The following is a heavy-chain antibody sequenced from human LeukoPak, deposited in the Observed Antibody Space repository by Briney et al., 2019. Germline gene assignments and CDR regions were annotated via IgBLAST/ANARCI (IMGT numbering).Heavy chain of an antibody. Sequence: GGSLRLSCAASGFTFRNYVIHWVRQAPGKGLEWVAVTSSDLNVKLYADSVKGRFTISRDNSRSTLYLQMNSLRPKDTAIYYCAREGYYGSGSPPSLYFDYWGQGTLVTVSS. CDR3: AREGYYGSGSPPSLYFDY. J-gene: IGHJ4*02. CDR1: GFTFRNYV. D-gene: IGHD3-10*01. CDR2: TSSDLNVK. V-gene: IGHV3-30-3*01.